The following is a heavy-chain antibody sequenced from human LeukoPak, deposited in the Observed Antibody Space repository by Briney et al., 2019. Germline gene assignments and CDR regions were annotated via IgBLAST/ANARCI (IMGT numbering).Heavy chain of an antibody. CDR3: AKDNYGGVYAS. V-gene: IGHV3-23*01. CDR1: GFIFRNYG. Sequence: GGSLRLSCAASGFIFRNYGMSWIRQAPGKGLEWVSHISDVVAHTWYADSVKRRFIISRDNSNNRVFLQMNSLRPEDTALYYSAKDNYGGVYASWGQGTLVTVSS. J-gene: IGHJ5*02. CDR2: ISDVVAHT. D-gene: IGHD3-16*01.